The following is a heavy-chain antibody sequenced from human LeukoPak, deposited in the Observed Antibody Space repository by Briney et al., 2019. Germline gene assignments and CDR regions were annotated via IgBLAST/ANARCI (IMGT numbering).Heavy chain of an antibody. CDR3: AREYCSDGSCYSY. Sequence: SETLSLTCTVSGDSISSYYWSWIRQPAGKGLEWIGRIYTSGSTNYNPSLKSRVTMSIDTSKNQFSLKLSSVTAADTAVYYCAREYCSDGSCYSYWGRGTLVTVSS. CDR1: GDSISSYY. D-gene: IGHD2-15*01. CDR2: IYTSGST. J-gene: IGHJ4*02. V-gene: IGHV4-4*07.